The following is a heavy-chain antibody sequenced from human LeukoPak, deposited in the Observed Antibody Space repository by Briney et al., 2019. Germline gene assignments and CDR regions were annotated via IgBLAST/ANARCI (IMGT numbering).Heavy chain of an antibody. V-gene: IGHV4-31*03. CDR1: GGSISSGGYY. J-gene: IGHJ4*02. Sequence: SQTLSLTCTVSGGSISSGGYYWSWIRQHPGKGLEWIGYIDYSGTTYYNPSLKSRLTMSVDTSKNQFSLKLTSVTAADTAVYYCARGTVTAPDFWGQGTLVTVSS. CDR3: ARGTVTAPDF. CDR2: IDYSGTT. D-gene: IGHD4-17*01.